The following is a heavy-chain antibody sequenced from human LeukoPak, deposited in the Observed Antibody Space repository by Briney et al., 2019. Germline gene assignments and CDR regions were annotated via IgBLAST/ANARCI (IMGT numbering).Heavy chain of an antibody. CDR3: ARQAFNYYDSSGYSYYFDY. CDR1: GGSISSYY. V-gene: IGHV4-59*08. D-gene: IGHD3-22*01. J-gene: IGHJ4*02. CDR2: IYYSGST. Sequence: SETLSLTCTVSGGSISSYYWSWIRQPPGKGLEWIGYIYYSGSTNYNPSLKGRVTISVDTSKNQFSLKLSSVTAADTAVYYCARQAFNYYDSSGYSYYFDYRGQGTLVTVSS.